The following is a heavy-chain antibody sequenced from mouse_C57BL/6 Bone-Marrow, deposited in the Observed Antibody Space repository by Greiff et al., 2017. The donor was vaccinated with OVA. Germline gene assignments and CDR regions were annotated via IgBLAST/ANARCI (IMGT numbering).Heavy chain of an antibody. CDR2: IDPETGGT. CDR1: GYTFTDYE. CDR3: TRSLYGNYLYYAMDY. V-gene: IGHV1-15*01. Sequence: VKLMESGAELVRPGASVTLSCKASGYTFTDYEMHWVKQTPVHGLEWIGAIDPETGGTAYNQKFKGKAILTADKSSSTAYMELRSLTSEDSAVYYCTRSLYGNYLYYAMDYWGQGTSVTVSS. J-gene: IGHJ4*01. D-gene: IGHD2-1*01.